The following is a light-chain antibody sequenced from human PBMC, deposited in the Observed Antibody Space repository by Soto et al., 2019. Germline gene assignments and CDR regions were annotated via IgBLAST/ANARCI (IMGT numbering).Light chain of an antibody. CDR1: QSVNNNY. Sequence: EIVLTQSPGTLSLSPGERATLSCRASQSVNNNYLAWYQQKPGQPPRLLIYGASSRAIGIPDRFSGGGSGTDFTLTISRLEPEDFPLYYCQQYGSSYTFGPATKVDIK. CDR2: GAS. J-gene: IGKJ3*01. CDR3: QQYGSSYT. V-gene: IGKV3-20*01.